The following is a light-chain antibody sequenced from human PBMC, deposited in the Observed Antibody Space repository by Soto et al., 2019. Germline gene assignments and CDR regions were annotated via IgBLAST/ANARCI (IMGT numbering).Light chain of an antibody. CDR1: SGHSSYA. V-gene: IGLV4-69*01. CDR2: LNSDGSH. J-gene: IGLJ2*01. CDR3: QTWDTGIVV. Sequence: QSVLTQSPSASASLGASVKLTCTLGSGHSSYAIAWHQQQPEKGPRYLMKLNSDGSHSKGDGIPDRFSGSSSGAERYLTISSLQSEDEADYYCQTWDTGIVVFGGGTKLTVL.